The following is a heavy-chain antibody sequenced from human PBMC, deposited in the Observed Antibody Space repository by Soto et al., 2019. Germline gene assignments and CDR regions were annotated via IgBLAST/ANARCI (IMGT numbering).Heavy chain of an antibody. CDR2: IYWDDDK. D-gene: IGHD4-17*01. Sequence: QITLKESGPTLVKPTQTLTLTCTFSGFSLSTSGVGVGWIRQPPGKALEWLALIYWDDDKRYSPSLKSRLTITKDTSKNQVVLTMTNMDPVVTATYYCAHRRNYGDYVDYWGQGTLVTVSS. V-gene: IGHV2-5*02. CDR3: AHRRNYGDYVDY. J-gene: IGHJ4*02. CDR1: GFSLSTSGVG.